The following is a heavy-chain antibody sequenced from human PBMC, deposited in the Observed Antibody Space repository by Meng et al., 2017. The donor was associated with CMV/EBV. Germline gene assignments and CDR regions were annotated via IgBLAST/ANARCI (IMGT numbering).Heavy chain of an antibody. Sequence: ASVKVSCKASGYTFTSYGISWVRQAPGQGLEWMGWISAYNGNTNYVQKLQGRVTMTTDTSTSTAYMELSSLRSEDTAVYYCARAYRDGYNFGFDYWGQGTLVTVSS. CDR2: ISAYNGNT. V-gene: IGHV1-18*01. CDR3: ARAYRDGYNFGFDY. D-gene: IGHD5-24*01. CDR1: GYTFTSYG. J-gene: IGHJ4*02.